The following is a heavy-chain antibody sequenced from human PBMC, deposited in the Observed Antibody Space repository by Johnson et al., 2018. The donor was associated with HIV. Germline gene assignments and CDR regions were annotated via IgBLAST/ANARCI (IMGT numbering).Heavy chain of an antibody. CDR3: AREPGRQWLVPGTFDI. D-gene: IGHD6-19*01. CDR1: GFTFSSYG. Sequence: QVQLVESGGGVVQPGGSLRLSCATSGFTFSSYGMHWVRQAPGKGLEWVAFIRYDGFNKYFADSVKGRFTISRDNSKNTLHLQMNSLRAEDTAVYYCAREPGRQWLVPGTFDIWGQGTMVTVSS. CDR2: IRYDGFNK. V-gene: IGHV3-30*02. J-gene: IGHJ3*02.